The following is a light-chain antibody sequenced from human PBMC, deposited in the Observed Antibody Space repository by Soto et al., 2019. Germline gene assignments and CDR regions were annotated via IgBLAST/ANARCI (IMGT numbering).Light chain of an antibody. J-gene: IGLJ2*01. CDR1: SSNIGSNY. CDR3: AAWDDSLSGVV. CDR2: RNN. Sequence: QSALTQPPSASGTPGQRVTISCSGSSSNIGSNYVYWYQQLPGTAPKLLIYRNNQRPSGVPDRFSGSKSGTSASLAISGFRSEDEADYYCAAWDDSLSGVVFGGGTKVTVL. V-gene: IGLV1-47*01.